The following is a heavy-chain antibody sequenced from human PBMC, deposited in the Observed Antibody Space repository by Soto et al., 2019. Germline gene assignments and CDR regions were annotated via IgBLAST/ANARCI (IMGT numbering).Heavy chain of an antibody. D-gene: IGHD3-22*01. CDR2: TYYRSRWYF. Sequence: SQTLSLTCDISGDSVSTNTATWDWIRQSPSRGLEWLGRTYYRSRWYFDYAVSVKSRITISPDISNNQVSLQLTSVTHDDTAIYYCVRLIGNSWLDSWGQGTLVTVSS. CDR1: GDSVSTNTAT. V-gene: IGHV6-1*01. CDR3: VRLIGNSWLDS. J-gene: IGHJ5*01.